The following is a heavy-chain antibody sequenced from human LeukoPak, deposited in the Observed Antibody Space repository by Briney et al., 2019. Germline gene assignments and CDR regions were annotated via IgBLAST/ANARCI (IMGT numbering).Heavy chain of an antibody. J-gene: IGHJ4*02. Sequence: GGSLRLSCSASGFTFSSYAMHWVRQAPGKGLEYDSAISSNGGSTYYADSVKGRFTISRDNSKNTLYLQMSSLRAEDTAVYYCVKPRTTETPGGLDYGGKEPLVTVSS. CDR1: GFTFSSYA. D-gene: IGHD4-11*01. CDR2: ISSNGGST. CDR3: VKPRTTETPGGLDY. V-gene: IGHV3-64D*09.